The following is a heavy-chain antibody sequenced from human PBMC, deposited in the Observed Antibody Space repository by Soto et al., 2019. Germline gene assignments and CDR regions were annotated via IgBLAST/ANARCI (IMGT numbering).Heavy chain of an antibody. CDR3: VKDESINWYSGHFRH. J-gene: IGHJ1*01. Sequence: EVQLVGSGGGLVQPGRSLRLSCAASGFTFDDYAMHWVRQVPGKGLEWVSGINWNSGSISYGDSVKGRFAISRDNAKNSLHLQMNSLSAEDTAFYYCVKDESINWYSGHFRHWGQGTLVTVSS. CDR1: GFTFDDYA. V-gene: IGHV3-9*01. D-gene: IGHD6-13*01. CDR2: INWNSGSI.